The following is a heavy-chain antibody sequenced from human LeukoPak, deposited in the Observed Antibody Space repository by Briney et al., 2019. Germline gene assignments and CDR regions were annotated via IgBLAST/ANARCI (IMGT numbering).Heavy chain of an antibody. D-gene: IGHD3-16*02. CDR2: MNPNSGNT. Sequence: ASVKVSCEASGYTFTSYDINWVRQATGQGLEWMGWMNPNSGNTGYVQKFQGRVTMTRNTSISTAYMELSSLRSEDTAVYYCARGRPYVWGSYPLHYWGQGTLVTVSS. V-gene: IGHV1-8*01. CDR1: GYTFTSYD. CDR3: ARGRPYVWGSYPLHY. J-gene: IGHJ4*02.